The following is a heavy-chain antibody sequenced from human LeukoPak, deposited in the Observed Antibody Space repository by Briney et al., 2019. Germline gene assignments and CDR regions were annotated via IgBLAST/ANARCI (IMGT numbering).Heavy chain of an antibody. J-gene: IGHJ4*02. V-gene: IGHV4-39*01. CDR1: GGSISSSSYY. D-gene: IGHD3-9*01. CDR3: ARLGYYDILTGYYNTPWYFDY. CDR2: IYYSGST. Sequence: SETLSLTCTVSGGSISSSSYYWGWVRQPPGKGLEGIGSIYYSGSTYYNPSLKSRVTISVDMSKNQFSLKLSSVTAADTAVYYCARLGYYDILTGYYNTPWYFDYWGQGTLVTVSS.